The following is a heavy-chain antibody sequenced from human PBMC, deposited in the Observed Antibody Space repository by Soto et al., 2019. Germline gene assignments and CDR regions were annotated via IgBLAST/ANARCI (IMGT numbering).Heavy chain of an antibody. V-gene: IGHV4-39*01. CDR1: GGSISSSSYY. Sequence: QLQLQESGPGLVKPSETLSLTCTVSGGSISSSSYYWGWIRQPPGKGLEWIGSIYYSGSTYYNPSLKSRRTTSVATSKNQFSLRLSSVTGAATAGYYCSSGTAHNWFDPWGQGTLVTGSS. J-gene: IGHJ5*02. D-gene: IGHD1-26*01. CDR3: SSGTAHNWFDP. CDR2: IYYSGST.